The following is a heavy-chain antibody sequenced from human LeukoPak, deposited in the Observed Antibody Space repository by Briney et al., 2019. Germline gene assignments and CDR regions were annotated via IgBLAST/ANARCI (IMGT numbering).Heavy chain of an antibody. CDR1: GYTLTELS. CDR3: ATRSIGAAGKRGLRANWFDP. D-gene: IGHD6-13*01. J-gene: IGHJ5*02. Sequence: ASVKVSCKVSGYTLTELSMHWVRQAPGKGREWMGGFDPEDGETIYAQKFQSRVTMTEDTSTDTAYMELSSLRSEDTAVYYCATRSIGAAGKRGLRANWFDPWGQGTLVTVSS. V-gene: IGHV1-24*01. CDR2: FDPEDGET.